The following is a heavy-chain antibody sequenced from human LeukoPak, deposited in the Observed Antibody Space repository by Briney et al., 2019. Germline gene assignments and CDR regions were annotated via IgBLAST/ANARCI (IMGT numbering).Heavy chain of an antibody. Sequence: ASVKVSCKASGYTFTSYYMHWVRQAPGQGLEWTGIINPSGGSTSYAQKFQGRVTMTRDTSTSTVYMELSSLRSEDTAVYYCARDWRYSSGWPALLRTMGYWGQGTLVTVSS. CDR3: ARDWRYSSGWPALLRTMGY. V-gene: IGHV1-46*01. D-gene: IGHD6-19*01. CDR1: GYTFTSYY. CDR2: INPSGGST. J-gene: IGHJ4*02.